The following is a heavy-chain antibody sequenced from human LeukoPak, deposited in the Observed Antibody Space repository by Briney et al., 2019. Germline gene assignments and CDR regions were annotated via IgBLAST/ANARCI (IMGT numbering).Heavy chain of an antibody. D-gene: IGHD3-22*01. CDR3: AREGAYYGRNFDY. CDR2: ISSSSSTI. CDR1: GFSFSNYS. J-gene: IGHJ4*02. V-gene: IGHV3-48*02. Sequence: GGSLRLSCAASGFSFSNYSMNWVRQAPGKGLEWVSYISSSSSTIYYADSVKGRFTISRDNAKNSLYLQMSSLRDEDTAVFYCAREGAYYGRNFDYWGQGTLVTVSS.